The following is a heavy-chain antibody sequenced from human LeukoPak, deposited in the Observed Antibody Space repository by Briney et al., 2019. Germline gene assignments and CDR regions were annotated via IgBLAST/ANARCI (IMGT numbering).Heavy chain of an antibody. CDR2: ISAYNGNT. CDR3: ARDLTHYYGSGRGDY. J-gene: IGHJ4*02. CDR1: GYTFTSYG. D-gene: IGHD3-10*01. Sequence: ASVKVSCKASGYTFTSYGISWVRQAPGQGLEWMGWISAYNGNTNYAQKLQGRVTMTTDTSTSTAYMELRSLRSDDTAVYYCARDLTHYYGSGRGDYWGQGTLVTVSS. V-gene: IGHV1-18*01.